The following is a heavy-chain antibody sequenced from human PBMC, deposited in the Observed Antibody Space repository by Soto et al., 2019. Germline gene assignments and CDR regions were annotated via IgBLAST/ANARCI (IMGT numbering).Heavy chain of an antibody. Sequence: ASVKVSCKASGYTFTGYYLHWVRQAPGQGLEWMGWINPNSGGTNYAQKFQGRVTMTRDTSISTAYMELRRLRSDDTAVYYCARGRFLEWQQYYYYGMDVWGQGTTVTVSS. D-gene: IGHD3-3*01. CDR3: ARGRFLEWQQYYYYGMDV. CDR1: GYTFTGYY. V-gene: IGHV1-2*02. CDR2: INPNSGGT. J-gene: IGHJ6*02.